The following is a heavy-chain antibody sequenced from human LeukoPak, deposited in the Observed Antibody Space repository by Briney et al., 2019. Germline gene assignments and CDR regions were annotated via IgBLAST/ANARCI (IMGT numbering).Heavy chain of an antibody. CDR3: ARVSYYDPPRPYYYYMDV. Sequence: SETLSLTCTVSGGSISSYYWSWIRQPPGKGLEWIGYIYTSGSTNYNPSLKSRVAISVDTSKNQFSLKLSSVTAADTAVYYCARVSYYDPPRPYYYYMDVWGKGTTVTVSS. J-gene: IGHJ6*03. CDR2: IYTSGST. V-gene: IGHV4-4*09. D-gene: IGHD3-3*01. CDR1: GGSISSYY.